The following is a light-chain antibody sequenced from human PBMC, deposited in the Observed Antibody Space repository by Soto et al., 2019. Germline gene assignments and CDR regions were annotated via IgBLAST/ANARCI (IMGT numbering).Light chain of an antibody. CDR3: QQRSNWLFT. J-gene: IGKJ3*01. Sequence: EIVLTQSPATLSLAAGERATLSCRASQSVSSYLAWYQQKPGQAPRLLISDASNRATGIPARFSGSGSGTDFTLTISSLEPEDFAVYYCQQRSNWLFTFGPGTKVDIK. V-gene: IGKV3-11*01. CDR1: QSVSSY. CDR2: DAS.